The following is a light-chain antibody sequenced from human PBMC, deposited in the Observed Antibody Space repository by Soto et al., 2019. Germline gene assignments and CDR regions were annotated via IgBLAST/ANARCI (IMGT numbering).Light chain of an antibody. CDR1: QSVSSCY. CDR2: GAS. Sequence: EIVLTQSPGTLSLSPGERATLSCRASQSVSSCYLAWYQQKPGQPPRLLIYGASSRATGIPDRFSGSGSGTDFTLTISRLEPEDFAVYYCQQYGSSLLFTFGPGTKVDIK. J-gene: IGKJ3*01. V-gene: IGKV3-20*01. CDR3: QQYGSSLLFT.